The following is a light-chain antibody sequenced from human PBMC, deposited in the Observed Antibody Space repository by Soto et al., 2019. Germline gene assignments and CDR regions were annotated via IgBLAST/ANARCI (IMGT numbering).Light chain of an antibody. Sequence: SYELTQPPSVSVAPEKTATITCGGNNIGDKRVHWYRQKPGQAPVLLISYDSDRPSGIPERFCGYNSGNTATLTISRVEAGDEADYYCQVWDIMTDNYVFGGGTKVTVL. CDR1: NIGDKR. V-gene: IGLV3-21*04. CDR2: YDS. CDR3: QVWDIMTDNYV. J-gene: IGLJ1*01.